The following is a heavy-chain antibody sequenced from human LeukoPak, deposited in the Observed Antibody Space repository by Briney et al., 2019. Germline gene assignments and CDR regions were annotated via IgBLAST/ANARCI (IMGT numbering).Heavy chain of an antibody. CDR1: GGSISSSSYY. Sequence: SETLSLTCTVSGGSISSSSYYWGWIRQPPGKGLEWIGSIYYSGSTYYNPSLKSRVTISVDTSKNQFSLKLSSVTAADTAVYYCARAGIFDGVYYYYYMDVWGKGTTVTISS. D-gene: IGHD3-3*01. CDR2: IYYSGST. V-gene: IGHV4-39*07. CDR3: ARAGIFDGVYYYYYMDV. J-gene: IGHJ6*03.